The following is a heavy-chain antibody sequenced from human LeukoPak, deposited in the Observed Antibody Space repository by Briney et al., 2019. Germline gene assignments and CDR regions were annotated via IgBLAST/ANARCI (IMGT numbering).Heavy chain of an antibody. CDR3: ARTAYYYDSSGYDDAFDI. J-gene: IGHJ3*02. Sequence: GGSLRLSCAASGFIPVNNAIDWVRQAPGKGLEWVSHISRSGSTRYYADSLKGRFTISRDNAKNSLYLQMNSLRAEDTAVYYCARTAYYYDSSGYDDAFDIWGQGTMVTVSS. CDR2: ISRSGSTR. V-gene: IGHV3-48*03. CDR1: GFIPVNNA. D-gene: IGHD3-22*01.